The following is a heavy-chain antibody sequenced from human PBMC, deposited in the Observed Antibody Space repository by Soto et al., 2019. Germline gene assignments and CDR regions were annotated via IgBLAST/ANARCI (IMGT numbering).Heavy chain of an antibody. V-gene: IGHV2-5*02. D-gene: IGHD2-15*01. CDR3: AHKGGRGAAMDV. CDR1: GFSLSTSGVG. Sequence: QITLKESGPTLVKPTQTLTVTCSFSGFSLSTSGVGVAWIRQPPGKALEWLSLIYWDGDKRFSPFLKSRLTITKDTSKNQVVLTLRNMDPVDTATYYCAHKGGRGAAMDVWGQGTTVTVSS. CDR2: IYWDGDK. J-gene: IGHJ6*02.